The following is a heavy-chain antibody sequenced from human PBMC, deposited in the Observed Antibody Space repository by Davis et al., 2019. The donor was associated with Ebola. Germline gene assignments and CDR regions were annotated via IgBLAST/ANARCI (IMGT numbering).Heavy chain of an antibody. D-gene: IGHD2-15*01. Sequence: GESLKISCEASGFAFSSIWMNWVRQVPGKGLLFVSRINTDGSDTRYADSVKGRFTISRDNAKNTVYLQMNSLRVEDTAVYYCRAAQETFEIWGQGTMVTVSS. CDR1: GFAFSSIW. J-gene: IGHJ3*02. V-gene: IGHV3-74*01. CDR3: RAAQETFEI. CDR2: INTDGSDT.